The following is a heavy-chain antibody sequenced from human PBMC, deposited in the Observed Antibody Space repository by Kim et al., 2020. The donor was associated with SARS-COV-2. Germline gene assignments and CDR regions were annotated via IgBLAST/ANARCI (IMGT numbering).Heavy chain of an antibody. J-gene: IGHJ5*02. V-gene: IGHV3-9*01. CDR2: ISWNSGSI. Sequence: GGSLRLSCAASGFTFDDYAMHWVRQAPGKGLEWVSGISWNSGSIGYADSVKGRFTISRDNAKNSLYLQMNSLRADDTALYYCAKDISGTTGRNWFDPWGQGTLVTVSS. CDR3: AKDISGTTGRNWFDP. CDR1: GFTFDDYA. D-gene: IGHD1-1*01.